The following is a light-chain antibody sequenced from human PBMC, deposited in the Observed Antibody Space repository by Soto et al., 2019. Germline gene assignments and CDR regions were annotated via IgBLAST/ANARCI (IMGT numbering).Light chain of an antibody. J-gene: IGKJ5*01. CDR3: QQRSNWPPIT. CDR2: GAS. Sequence: EIVVTQSPATLPVSPVEGATISCRASQSVSNNYLAWYQQKPGQAPRLLIYGASNRATGIPDRFSGSGSGTDFTLTISRLEPEDFAVYYCQQRSNWPPITFGQGSRLEIK. CDR1: QSVSNNY. V-gene: IGKV3D-20*02.